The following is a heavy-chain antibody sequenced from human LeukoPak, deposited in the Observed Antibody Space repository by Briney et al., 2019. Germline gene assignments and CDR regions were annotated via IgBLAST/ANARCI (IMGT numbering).Heavy chain of an antibody. Sequence: GGALRLSCAASGFTVSSNYVSWVRQAPGKGLEWVSVIYSGGSTYYADSVKGRFTISRDNSKNTLYLQMNSPSAEDTAVYYCASLYIRGSAFDIWGQGTMVTVSS. CDR2: IYSGGST. V-gene: IGHV3-53*01. D-gene: IGHD1-14*01. CDR1: GFTVSSNY. J-gene: IGHJ3*02. CDR3: ASLYIRGSAFDI.